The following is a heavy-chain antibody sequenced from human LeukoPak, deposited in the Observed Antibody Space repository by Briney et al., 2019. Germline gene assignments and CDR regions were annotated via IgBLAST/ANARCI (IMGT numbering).Heavy chain of an antibody. J-gene: IGHJ4*02. D-gene: IGHD5-24*01. Sequence: GASVKVSCKASDYTFTSYGISWVRQAPGQGLEWMGWISAYNGNTNYAQKLQGRVTMTTDTSTSTVYMELRSLRSDDTAVYYCARDRGMATIGVYFDYWGQGTLVTVSS. CDR2: ISAYNGNT. CDR1: DYTFTSYG. V-gene: IGHV1-18*01. CDR3: ARDRGMATIGVYFDY.